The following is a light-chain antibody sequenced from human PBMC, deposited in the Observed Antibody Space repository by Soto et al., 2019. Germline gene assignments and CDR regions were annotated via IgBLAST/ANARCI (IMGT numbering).Light chain of an antibody. CDR3: SSYTTSSTLLYV. J-gene: IGLJ1*01. CDR2: AVS. Sequence: QSALTQPASVSGSPGQSITISCTGTSSDVGGYNYVSWYQQHPGKAPKLMIYAVSNRPSGVSTQFSGSKSGNTASLTISGLPAEDEADYHCSSYTTSSTLLYVFGTGTKVTVL. V-gene: IGLV2-14*01. CDR1: SSDVGGYNY.